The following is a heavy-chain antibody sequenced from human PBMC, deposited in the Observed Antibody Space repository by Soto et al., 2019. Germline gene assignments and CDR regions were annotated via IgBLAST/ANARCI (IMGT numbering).Heavy chain of an antibody. CDR1: GGSISSGDYY. Sequence: QVQLQESGPGLVKPSQTLSLTCTVSGGSISSGDYYWSWIRQPPGKGLEWIGYIYYSGSTFYHPSLKSRVTISVDTSKNQFSLKLSSVPAADTAVYYCARERPDGARLDPWGQGTLVTVSS. V-gene: IGHV4-30-4*01. CDR2: IYYSGST. CDR3: ARERPDGARLDP. J-gene: IGHJ5*02. D-gene: IGHD6-6*01.